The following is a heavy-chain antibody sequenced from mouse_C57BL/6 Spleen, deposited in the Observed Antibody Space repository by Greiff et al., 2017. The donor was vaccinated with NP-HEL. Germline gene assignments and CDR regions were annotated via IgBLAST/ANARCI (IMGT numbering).Heavy chain of an antibody. J-gene: IGHJ2*01. D-gene: IGHD3-1*01. CDR3: VRWGSYYVDD. Sequence: QVQLQQSGPELVKPGASVKLSCKASGYTFTSYYINWVKQRPGQGLEWIGWIYPRDGSTKYNEKFKGKATLTVDTSSSTAYMELHSLTSEDSAVYIGVRWGSYYVDDWGQGTTLTVSS. V-gene: IGHV1-85*01. CDR2: IYPRDGST. CDR1: GYTFTSYY.